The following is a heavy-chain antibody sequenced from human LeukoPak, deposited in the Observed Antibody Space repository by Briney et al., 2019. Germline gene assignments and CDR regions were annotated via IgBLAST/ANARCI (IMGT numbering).Heavy chain of an antibody. V-gene: IGHV3-74*01. CDR3: ARYRMVSYYFDN. D-gene: IGHD2-21*01. CDR2: INTDGSTT. CDR1: GFTFKSYW. Sequence: GGSLRRSCAASGFTFKSYWRYWVRQAPGKGLVWISRINTDGSTTTYADSVKGRFTISRDNANNMVYLQMNSLRAEDTAVYYCARYRMVSYYFDNWGQGSLVTVSS. J-gene: IGHJ4*02.